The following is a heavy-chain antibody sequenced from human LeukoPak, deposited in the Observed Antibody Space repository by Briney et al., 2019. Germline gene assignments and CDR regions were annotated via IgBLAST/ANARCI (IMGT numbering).Heavy chain of an antibody. V-gene: IGHV3-7*01. D-gene: IGHD5-24*01. CDR2: INHNGNVN. Sequence: GGSLRLSCAASGFTFSSYWMNWARQAPGKGLEWVASINHNGNVNYYVDSVKGRFTISRDNAKNTLYLQMNSLRAEDTAVYYCASPVGDGYNYFVDYWGQGTLVTVSS. CDR1: GFTFSSYW. CDR3: ASPVGDGYNYFVDY. J-gene: IGHJ4*02.